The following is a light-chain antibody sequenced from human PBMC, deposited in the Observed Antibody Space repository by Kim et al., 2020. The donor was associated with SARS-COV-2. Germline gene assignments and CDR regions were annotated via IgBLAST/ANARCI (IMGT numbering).Light chain of an antibody. CDR3: QQSYDTPWT. CDR2: AAS. J-gene: IGKJ1*01. V-gene: IGKV1-39*01. CDR1: ESISNY. Sequence: SASVGDRVTITCRADESISNYLNWYQQTPGKAPKLLIYAASTLQSGVPSRFRGSGSGTDFTLTITSLLPEDTATYYCQQSYDTPWTFGQGTKVDIK.